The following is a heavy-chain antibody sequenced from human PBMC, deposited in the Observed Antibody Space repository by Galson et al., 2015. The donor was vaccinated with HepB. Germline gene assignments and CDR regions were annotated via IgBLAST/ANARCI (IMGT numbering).Heavy chain of an antibody. V-gene: IGHV3-7*03. CDR1: GFTFSSYW. Sequence: SLRLSCAASGFTFSSYWMSWVRQAPGKGLEWVANIKQDGSEKYYVDSVKGRFTISRDNAKNSLYLQMNSLRAEDTAVYYCASQPGVYYYDSSHDYWGQGTLVTVSS. J-gene: IGHJ4*02. D-gene: IGHD3-22*01. CDR2: IKQDGSEK. CDR3: ASQPGVYYYDSSHDY.